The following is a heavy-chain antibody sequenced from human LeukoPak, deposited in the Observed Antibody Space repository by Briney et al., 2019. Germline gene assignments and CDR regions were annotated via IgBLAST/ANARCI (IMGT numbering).Heavy chain of an antibody. J-gene: IGHJ4*02. V-gene: IGHV4-61*02. CDR2: IYTSGST. CDR1: GGSISSGSYY. CDR3: ARDRLEVLDYYFDY. D-gene: IGHD1-1*01. Sequence: PSQTLSLTCTVSGGSISSGSYYWSWIRQPAGKGLEWIGRIYTSGSTNYNPSLKSRVTISLDMSKNQFSLQLRSVTAADTAVYYCARDRLEVLDYYFDYWGQGALVTVSS.